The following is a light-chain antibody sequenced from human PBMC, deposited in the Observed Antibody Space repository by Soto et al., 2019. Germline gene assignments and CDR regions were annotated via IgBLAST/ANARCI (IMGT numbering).Light chain of an antibody. Sequence: ALTQPASVSGSPGQSITISCTGTSSDVGGYNHVSWYQHSPGKAPKLILFAVSDRPSGVSHRFSGSKSGNTASLTISGLQADDEADYYCCSYTSLSTVVFGGGTKVTVL. CDR3: CSYTSLSTVV. J-gene: IGLJ2*01. V-gene: IGLV2-14*01. CDR1: SSDVGGYNH. CDR2: AVS.